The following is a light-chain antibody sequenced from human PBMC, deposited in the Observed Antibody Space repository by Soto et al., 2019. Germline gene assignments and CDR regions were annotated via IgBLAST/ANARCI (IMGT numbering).Light chain of an antibody. CDR1: SSDVGDYNY. CDR2: DVS. J-gene: IGLJ3*02. V-gene: IGLV2-11*01. CDR3: CSFAGSYTFWV. Sequence: QSALTQPRSVSGSPGQSVTISCTGTSSDVGDYNYVSWYQQYPGKAPKLVIYDVSKRPSGVPDRVSGSKSGNTASRNISGLQAEDEDDYYCCSFAGSYTFWVFGGGTKLTVL.